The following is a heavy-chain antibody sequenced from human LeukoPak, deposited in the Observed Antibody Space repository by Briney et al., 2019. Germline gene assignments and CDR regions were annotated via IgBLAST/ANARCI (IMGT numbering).Heavy chain of an antibody. V-gene: IGHV3-7*01. CDR3: ARRYHSSGYYRYHYFDY. CDR2: IKQDGSEK. D-gene: IGHD3-22*01. CDR1: GFIFSSYW. J-gene: IGHJ4*02. Sequence: PGGSLRLSCEASGFIFSSYWMSWVRQAPGKGLEWVANIKQDGSEKYYVDSVKGRFTISRDNAKNSLYLQMNSLRAEDTAVYYCARRYHSSGYYRYHYFDYWGQGTLVTVSS.